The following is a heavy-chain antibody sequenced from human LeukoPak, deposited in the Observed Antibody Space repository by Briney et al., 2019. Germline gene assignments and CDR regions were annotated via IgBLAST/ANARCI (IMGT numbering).Heavy chain of an antibody. CDR2: IFPSDSDT. Sequence: GESLKISCEGSGYSFTTYWIGWVRQMPGKGLEWMGIIFPSDSDTRYSPSFQGQVTISADKSISTAYLQWSSLKASDTAIYYCTRGRPIDYWGQGTLVTVSS. CDR3: TRGRPIDY. CDR1: GYSFTTYW. V-gene: IGHV5-51*01. J-gene: IGHJ4*02.